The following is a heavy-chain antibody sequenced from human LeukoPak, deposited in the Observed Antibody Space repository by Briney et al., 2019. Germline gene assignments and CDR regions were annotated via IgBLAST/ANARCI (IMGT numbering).Heavy chain of an antibody. D-gene: IGHD2-2*01. Sequence: GGSLRLSCAASGFTFSDLYMDWVRQAPGKGLEWVGRIRNKANSHTTEYAASVKGRFTISRDDSKNSLYLQMNSLKTEDTAVYYCARVCSSISCYGGNFDYWGQGTLVTVSS. J-gene: IGHJ4*02. V-gene: IGHV3-72*01. CDR2: IRNKANSHTT. CDR3: ARVCSSISCYGGNFDY. CDR1: GFTFSDLY.